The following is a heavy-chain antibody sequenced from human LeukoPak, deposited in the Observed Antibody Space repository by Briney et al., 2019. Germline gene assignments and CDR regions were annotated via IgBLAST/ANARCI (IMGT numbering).Heavy chain of an antibody. CDR3: VSSLGSGSYVDY. Sequence: GGSLRLSCAASGFTFDDYAMQWVRRRPGKGLEWVSGISWDSGAIGYAASVRGRFTVSRDNARNSLFLQMNSLRVEDTAFYYCVSSLGSGSYVDYWGRGILVTVSS. CDR1: GFTFDDYA. J-gene: IGHJ4*02. V-gene: IGHV3-9*01. CDR2: ISWDSGAI. D-gene: IGHD1-26*01.